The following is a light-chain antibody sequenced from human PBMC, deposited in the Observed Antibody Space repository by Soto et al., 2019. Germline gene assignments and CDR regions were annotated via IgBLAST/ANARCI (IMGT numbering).Light chain of an antibody. CDR1: QSVSSN. CDR3: QQCNTGPLT. CDR2: DAS. V-gene: IGKV3-15*01. Sequence: ETVMTQSPATLSVSPGERPTLSCRASQSVSSNLAWYQQKPGQAPRLLIYDASTRATGIPARFSGSGSGTDFTPPINSLQSEDFAFYYCQQCNTGPLTFAPGPKVDIK. J-gene: IGKJ3*01.